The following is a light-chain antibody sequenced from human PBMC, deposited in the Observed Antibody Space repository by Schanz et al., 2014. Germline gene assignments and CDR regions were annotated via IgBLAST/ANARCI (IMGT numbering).Light chain of an antibody. CDR1: SSNIGSNT. CDR2: NND. J-gene: IGLJ2*01. CDR3: QSYDSSLKRV. V-gene: IGLV1-44*01. Sequence: QSVLTQPPSASGTPGQRVTISCSGSSSNIGSNTVNWYQQLPGTAPKLLIYNNDQRPSGVPDRFSGSKSGTSASLAITGLQAEDESDYYCQSYDSSLKRVFGGGTKLTVL.